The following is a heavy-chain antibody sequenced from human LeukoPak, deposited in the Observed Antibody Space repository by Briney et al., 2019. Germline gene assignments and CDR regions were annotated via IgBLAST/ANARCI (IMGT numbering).Heavy chain of an antibody. J-gene: IGHJ3*01. CDR1: GGSISGTYY. Sequence: SETLSLTCTVSGGSISGTYYWSWIRQPPGKGLEWIGYIYYTGTTDSNPSPKSRVTISLDTSKNQFSLNLSSVTAADTAVYYCARRWVYDKRAFDAWGQGTMVTVSS. D-gene: IGHD3-16*01. V-gene: IGHV4-59*08. CDR2: IYYTGTT. CDR3: ARRWVYDKRAFDA.